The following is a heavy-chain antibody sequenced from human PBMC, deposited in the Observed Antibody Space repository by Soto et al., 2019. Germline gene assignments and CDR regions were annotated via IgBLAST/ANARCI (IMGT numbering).Heavy chain of an antibody. J-gene: IGHJ4*02. CDR3: LNGDYY. V-gene: IGHV3-48*01. D-gene: IGHD3-16*01. CDR1: GFSFSTHY. CDR2: INRDSTVI. Sequence: EEQLVESGGGLVQPGGSLRLSCAASGFSFSTHYMNWVRQTPGKGLEWVSSINRDSTVIKYADSVKGRFTISRDNARNSLSLQVNSLSAEDTAVYYCLNGDYYVGPGTLVTVSS.